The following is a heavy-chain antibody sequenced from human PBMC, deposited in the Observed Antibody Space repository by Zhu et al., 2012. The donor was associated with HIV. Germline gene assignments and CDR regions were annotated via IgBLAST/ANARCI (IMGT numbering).Heavy chain of an antibody. V-gene: IGHV4-34*01. CDR2: INRSGDT. CDR3: ARGYGSGSYYHY. CDR1: GGSFSGYY. D-gene: IGHD3-10*01. Sequence: QVQLQQWGAGLLKPSETLSLTCAVYGGSFSGYYWGWIRQPPGKGLEWIGEINRSGDTNYNPSLKSRVTISVDTSKNQSSLKLNSVTAADTAVYYCARGYGSGSYYHYWGQGTLVTVSS. J-gene: IGHJ4*02.